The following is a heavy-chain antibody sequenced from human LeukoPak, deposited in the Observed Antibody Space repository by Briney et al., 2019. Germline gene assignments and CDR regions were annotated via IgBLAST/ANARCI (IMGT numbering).Heavy chain of an antibody. CDR3: ARYDSSGYYYRTRGESDY. D-gene: IGHD3-22*01. Sequence: ASVKVSCKASGGTFSSYASSWVRQAPGQGLEWMGRIIPILGIANYAQKFQGRVTITADKSTSTAYMELSSLRSEDTAVYYCARYDSSGYYYRTRGESDYWGQGTLVTVSS. V-gene: IGHV1-69*04. J-gene: IGHJ4*02. CDR1: GGTFSSYA. CDR2: IIPILGIA.